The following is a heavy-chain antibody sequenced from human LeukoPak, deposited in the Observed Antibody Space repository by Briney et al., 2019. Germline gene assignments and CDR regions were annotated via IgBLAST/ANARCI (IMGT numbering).Heavy chain of an antibody. V-gene: IGHV2-5*01. J-gene: IGHJ4*02. CDR3: ARLRVTIDWRSYFDY. CDR1: DFSLSSGGLG. D-gene: IGHD3-9*01. CDR2: IYYNGDN. Sequence: SGPTLVKPTQTLTLTCTFSDFSLSSGGLGVGWIRQPPGKALEWLAFIYYNGDNRYSPSLRSSLTITKDTSKHFVVFEMTNMDPADTATYYCARLRVTIDWRSYFDYWGQGILVTVSS.